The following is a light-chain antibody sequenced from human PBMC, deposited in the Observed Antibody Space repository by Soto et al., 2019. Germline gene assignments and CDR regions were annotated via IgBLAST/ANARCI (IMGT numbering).Light chain of an antibody. CDR2: EAS. CDR1: QSVRSY. CDR3: QQCTNWPWT. J-gene: IGKJ1*01. V-gene: IGKV3-11*01. Sequence: EIVLTQSPCTLSLSPGEKATLSCRASQSVRSYLVWYQQKPGQAPRLVMYEASTRATGIPARFSGGGSGTDFTLTISSLEPEDSAVYYCQQCTNWPWTFGQGTKVDIK.